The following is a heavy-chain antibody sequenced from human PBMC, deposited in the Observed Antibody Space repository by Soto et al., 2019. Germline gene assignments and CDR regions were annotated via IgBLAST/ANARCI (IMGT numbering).Heavy chain of an antibody. CDR1: GFTFSNAW. J-gene: IGHJ3*02. Sequence: PGGSLRLSCAASGFTFSNAWMNWVRQAPGKGLEWVGRIKSKTDGGTTDYAAPVKGRFTISRDDSKNTLYLQMNSLKTEDTAVYYCTTDSIVGAPDAFDIWGQGTMVTVSS. CDR3: TTDSIVGAPDAFDI. CDR2: IKSKTDGGTT. D-gene: IGHD1-26*01. V-gene: IGHV3-15*07.